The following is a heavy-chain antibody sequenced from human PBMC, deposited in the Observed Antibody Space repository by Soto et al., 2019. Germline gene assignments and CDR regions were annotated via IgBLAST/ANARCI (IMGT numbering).Heavy chain of an antibody. D-gene: IGHD2-15*01. CDR3: ERAGAVVTYAFDI. CDR2: IIPIFGTA. V-gene: IGHV1-69*06. J-gene: IGHJ3*02. Sequence: SVKVSCKASGAPFISYAIIWVRQAPGQGLEWMGGIIPIFGTANYAQKFQGRVTITADKSTSTAYMELSSLRSEDTAVYYCERAGAVVTYAFDIWGQGTMVTVSS. CDR1: GAPFISYA.